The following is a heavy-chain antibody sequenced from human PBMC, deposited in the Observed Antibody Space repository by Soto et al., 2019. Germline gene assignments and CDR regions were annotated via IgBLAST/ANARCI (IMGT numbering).Heavy chain of an antibody. V-gene: IGHV3-30*18. J-gene: IGHJ5*02. CDR2: ISFDGGNQ. D-gene: IGHD6-13*01. CDR1: GFDFNTYG. Sequence: QVQLVQSGGGVVQPGRSLRLSCAASGFDFNTYGLHWVRQAPGKGLEWVAGISFDGGNQYYADSVKGRFTISRDKSNNTLFLQMNSLGEEDTDTYYCAKDSSSTAAGRGGWLDPWGQGTLVIVSS. CDR3: AKDSSSTAAGRGGWLDP.